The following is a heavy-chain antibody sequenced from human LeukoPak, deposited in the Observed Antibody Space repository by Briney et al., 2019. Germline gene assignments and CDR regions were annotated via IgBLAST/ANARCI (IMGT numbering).Heavy chain of an antibody. V-gene: IGHV3-23*01. CDR2: ISGSGGST. CDR1: GLTFSSYA. Sequence: PGGSLRLSCTASGLTFSSYAMSWVRQAPGKGLEWVSAISGSGGSTYYADSVKGRFTISRDNSKNTLYLQMNSLRAEDTAVYYSAKDLHGDSNYDWFDPWGQGTLVTVSS. CDR3: AKDLHGDSNYDWFDP. D-gene: IGHD4-11*01. J-gene: IGHJ5*02.